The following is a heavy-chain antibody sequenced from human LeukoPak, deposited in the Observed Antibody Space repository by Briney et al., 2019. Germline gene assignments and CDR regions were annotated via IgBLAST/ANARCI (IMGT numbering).Heavy chain of an antibody. D-gene: IGHD3-22*01. J-gene: IGHJ4*02. CDR2: ISGSGGST. CDR3: AKEIYYDSTGPQY. Sequence: GGTLRLSCAASGFTFSRYGMSWVRQAPGKGLEWVSAISGSGGSTYYADSVKGRFTISRDNSRNTLYLQMNSLRAEDTAVYYCAKEIYYDSTGPQYWGQGTLVTVSS. V-gene: IGHV3-23*01. CDR1: GFTFSRYG.